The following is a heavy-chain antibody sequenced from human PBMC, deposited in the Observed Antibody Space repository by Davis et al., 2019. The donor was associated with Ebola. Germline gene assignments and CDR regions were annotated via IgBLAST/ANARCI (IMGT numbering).Heavy chain of an antibody. CDR3: ARHGSGTVGRNIDAFDI. J-gene: IGHJ3*02. D-gene: IGHD1-14*01. Sequence: PSETLSLTCTVSGGSISSGSYYWSWIRQPAGKGLEWIGHIYTSGSTNYNPSLKSRVTISVDTSKNQFSLKLSSVTAADTAVYYCARHGSGTVGRNIDAFDIWGQGTMVTVSS. V-gene: IGHV4-61*09. CDR1: GGSISSGSYY. CDR2: IYTSGST.